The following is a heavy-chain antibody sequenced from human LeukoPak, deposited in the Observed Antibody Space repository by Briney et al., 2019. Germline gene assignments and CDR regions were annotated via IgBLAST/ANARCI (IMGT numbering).Heavy chain of an antibody. D-gene: IGHD5-18*01. V-gene: IGHV1-18*01. CDR2: ISAYNGNT. CDR3: ARDIGRGYSYGGNAFDI. Sequence: ASVKVSCKASGYILTTYGISWVRQAPGQGLEWMGWISAYNGNTNYAQKLQGRVTMTTDTSTSTAYMELRSLRSDDTAVYYCARDIGRGYSYGGNAFDIWGQGTMVTVSS. CDR1: GYILTTYG. J-gene: IGHJ3*02.